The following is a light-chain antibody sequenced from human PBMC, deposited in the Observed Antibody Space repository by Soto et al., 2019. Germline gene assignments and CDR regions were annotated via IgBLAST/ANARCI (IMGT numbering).Light chain of an antibody. Sequence: EIVLTQSPGTLSLSPGERATLSCRASQSVSSSYLAWYQQKPGQAPRLLIYGASSRATGIPDRFSGSGSGTDFTLTISRLEPEDFVVYYCQQYGSSPGTFGQGTKVEIK. J-gene: IGKJ1*01. CDR2: GAS. CDR3: QQYGSSPGT. CDR1: QSVSSSY. V-gene: IGKV3-20*01.